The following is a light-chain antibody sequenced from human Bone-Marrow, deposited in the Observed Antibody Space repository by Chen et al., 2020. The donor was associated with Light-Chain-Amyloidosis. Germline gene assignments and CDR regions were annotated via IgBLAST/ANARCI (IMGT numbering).Light chain of an antibody. CDR3: SSYSSSTSDEWV. CDR1: SSDVGGHNF. CDR2: DVS. J-gene: IGLJ3*02. V-gene: IGLV2-14*01. Sequence: QSALTQPASVSGSPGQSITISCTGTSSDVGGHNFVSWYLQHPGNAPKLMIYDVSNRPSGVSTRCCGSKTGNTASLNISGSQAEDEVDYYCSSYSSSTSDEWVFGGGTKLSVL.